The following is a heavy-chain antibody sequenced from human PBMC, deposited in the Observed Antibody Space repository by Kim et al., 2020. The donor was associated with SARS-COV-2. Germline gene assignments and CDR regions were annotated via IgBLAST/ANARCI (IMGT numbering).Heavy chain of an antibody. D-gene: IGHD5-18*01. CDR3: ARDGCTPMVSFQYYFDY. V-gene: IGHV4-59*01. Sequence: SETLSLTCTVSGGSISSYYWSWIRQPPGPGLEWIGYSYYSGSTNYNPSLKIRVTISVDTSKNQFSLKLSPVTAADAAAYYCARDGCTPMVSFQYYFDYWGQGTLVTVSS. CDR2: SYYSGST. CDR1: GGSISSYY. J-gene: IGHJ4*02.